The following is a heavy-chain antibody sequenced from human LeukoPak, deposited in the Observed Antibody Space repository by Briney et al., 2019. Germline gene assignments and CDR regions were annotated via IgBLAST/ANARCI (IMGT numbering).Heavy chain of an antibody. V-gene: IGHV3-30*14. D-gene: IGHD3-10*01. Sequence: GGSLRLSCAASGFTFSSYAIHWVRQAPGKGLEWVALISYDGSNKYYADSVKGRFTISRDNSKNTLYLQMNSLRAEDTAVYYCAATYGSGYFDYWGQGTLVTVSS. CDR1: GFTFSSYA. CDR3: AATYGSGYFDY. CDR2: ISYDGSNK. J-gene: IGHJ4*02.